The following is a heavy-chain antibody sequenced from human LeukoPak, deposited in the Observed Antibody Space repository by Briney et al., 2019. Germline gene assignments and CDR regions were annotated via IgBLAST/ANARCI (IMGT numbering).Heavy chain of an antibody. CDR2: ISPSGGST. J-gene: IGHJ3*02. CDR3: ATFPIVRYFDRAPWAFDI. V-gene: IGHV1-46*01. D-gene: IGHD3-9*01. Sequence: ASVKVSCKAFGYTFTSNYMHWVRQAPGQGPEWMGVISPSGGSTTYAQKFQGRVTLTRDMSTSTDYLELSSLRSEDTAVYYCATFPIVRYFDRAPWAFDIWGQGTMVTVSS. CDR1: GYTFTSNY.